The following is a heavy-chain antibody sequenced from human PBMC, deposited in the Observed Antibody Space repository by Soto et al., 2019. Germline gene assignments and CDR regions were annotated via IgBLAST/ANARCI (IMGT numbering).Heavy chain of an antibody. CDR3: ARYNSYAIDY. V-gene: IGHV4-59*01. CDR1: GTSISSYY. CDR2: IHYSGTT. Sequence: SETLSLTCTVSGTSISSYYWSWIRQPPGKGLEWIANIHYSGTTNYNPSLASRVTLSVDTSKNQFSLKVTSVTAADRAMYFCARYNSYAIDYWGRGTLVTVSS. D-gene: IGHD2-8*01. J-gene: IGHJ4*02.